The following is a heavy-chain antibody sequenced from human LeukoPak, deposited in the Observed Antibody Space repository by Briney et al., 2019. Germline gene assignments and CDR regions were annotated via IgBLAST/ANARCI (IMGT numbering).Heavy chain of an antibody. CDR2: ISSSGSTI. Sequence: GGSLRLSCAASGFTFSSYEMNWVRQAPGKGLEWVSHISSSGSTIYYADSVKGRFTISRDNAKNSLYLQMNSLRAEDTAVYYCARDQNSRGYSYGPWGQGTLVTVSS. J-gene: IGHJ5*02. V-gene: IGHV3-48*03. D-gene: IGHD5-18*01. CDR3: ARDQNSRGYSYGP. CDR1: GFTFSSYE.